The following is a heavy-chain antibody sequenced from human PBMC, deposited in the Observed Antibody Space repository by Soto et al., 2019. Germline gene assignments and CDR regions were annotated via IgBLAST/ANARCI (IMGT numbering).Heavy chain of an antibody. V-gene: IGHV5-10-1*01. J-gene: IGHJ5*02. CDR1: GYSFTSYW. Sequence: GESLKISCKGSGYSFTSYWISWVRQMPGKGLEWMGRIDPSDSYTNYSPSFQGHVTISADKSISTAYLQWSGLKASDTAMYYCARQITILEAWFDPWGQGTLVTVSS. CDR3: ARQITILEAWFDP. D-gene: IGHD3-3*01. CDR2: IDPSDSYT.